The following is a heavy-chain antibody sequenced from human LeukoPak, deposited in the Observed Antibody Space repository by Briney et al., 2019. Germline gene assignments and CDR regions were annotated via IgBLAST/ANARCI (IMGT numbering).Heavy chain of an antibody. CDR3: VRHLGNFDS. Sequence: SETLSLTCTLSGGSITSYYWSWIRQPPGKGLEWIGYIYCSGSTNYNPSLKSRVTISVDTSKNQFSLQLSSVTAADTAVYFCVRHLGNFDSWGQGTLVTVSS. CDR1: GGSITSYY. J-gene: IGHJ4*02. D-gene: IGHD1-26*01. CDR2: IYCSGST. V-gene: IGHV4-59*08.